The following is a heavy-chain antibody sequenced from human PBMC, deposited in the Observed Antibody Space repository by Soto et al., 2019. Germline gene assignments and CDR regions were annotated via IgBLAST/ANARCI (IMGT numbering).Heavy chain of an antibody. V-gene: IGHV1-18*01. Sequence: QLQLVQSEGEVRQPGASVKVSCRASGYTFTSYGIIWVRQAPGQGLEWMGYISPSSGVTRYAQNLQGRVTLTTDTSTTTAYMELRSLSSDDTTVYYCAREMWTRTGPQNFFDYWGLGALVTVSS. J-gene: IGHJ4*02. CDR1: GYTFTSYG. D-gene: IGHD2-21*01. CDR2: ISPSSGVT. CDR3: AREMWTRTGPQNFFDY.